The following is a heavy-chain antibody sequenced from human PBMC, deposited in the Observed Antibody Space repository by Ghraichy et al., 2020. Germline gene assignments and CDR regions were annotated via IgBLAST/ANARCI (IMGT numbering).Heavy chain of an antibody. CDR3: ARESSYNSENFDW. CDR2: INKNGGRT. CDR1: GFTFSDYA. V-gene: IGHV3-64*01. D-gene: IGHD5-24*01. Sequence: LSLTCAASGFTFSDYAMHWVRQAPGKGLEFVSSINKNGGRTYYPSYVKGRFTISRDNSKDTLYLQLGSLRPEDMATYYCARESSYNSENFDWWGQGTLVTVSS. J-gene: IGHJ4*02.